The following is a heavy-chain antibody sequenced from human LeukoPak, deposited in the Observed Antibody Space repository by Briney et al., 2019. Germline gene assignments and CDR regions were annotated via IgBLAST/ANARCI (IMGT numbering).Heavy chain of an antibody. J-gene: IGHJ6*03. V-gene: IGHV1-46*01. D-gene: IGHD3-22*01. Sequence: ASVKVSCKASGYTFTSYYMHWVRQAPGQGLEWMGIINPSGGSTSYAQKFQGRVTMTRDTSTSTAYMELRSLRSDDTAVYYCARVNSDDSSGRRNRYYYYYMDVWGKGTTVTVSS. CDR1: GYTFTSYY. CDR3: ARVNSDDSSGRRNRYYYYYMDV. CDR2: INPSGGST.